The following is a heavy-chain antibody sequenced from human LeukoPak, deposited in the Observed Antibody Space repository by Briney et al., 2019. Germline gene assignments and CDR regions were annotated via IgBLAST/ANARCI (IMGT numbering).Heavy chain of an antibody. CDR2: IYHSGTT. D-gene: IGHD6-19*01. CDR1: GVAISRGGYA. V-gene: IGHV4-30-4*07. Sequence: PSETLSLTCAVSGVAISRGGYAWNWIRQPPGKGLEWIAYIYHSGTTYYNPSLKSRATISVDTFKNQFSLKLSYVTAADTAVYYCVRGRYSSGWFKDKNWFDPWGQGIPVTVSS. CDR3: VRGRYSSGWFKDKNWFDP. J-gene: IGHJ5*02.